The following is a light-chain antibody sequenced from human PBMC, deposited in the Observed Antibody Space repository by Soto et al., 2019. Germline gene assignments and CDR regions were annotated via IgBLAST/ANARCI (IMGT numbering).Light chain of an antibody. CDR2: LGS. CDR3: MQSRQTPLT. Sequence: DIVMTQSPLSLPVTPGEPASISCRSSQNLLHSNGYNYLDWYLQKPGQSPQLLIFLGSNRAAGVPDRFSGSGSGTDFTLKISRVEAEDVGVYYCMQSRQTPLTLGGGTKVESK. V-gene: IGKV2-28*01. J-gene: IGKJ4*01. CDR1: QNLLHSNGYNY.